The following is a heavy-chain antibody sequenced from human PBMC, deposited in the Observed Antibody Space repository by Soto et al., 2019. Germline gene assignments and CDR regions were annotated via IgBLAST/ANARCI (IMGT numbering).Heavy chain of an antibody. Sequence: GGALRVSCAASRYTFKSDGLSWVRQAPGKGLEWVSTIDSSGVNTHYADSVKGRFTISRDNSRNTLPLQMHDLRADDTALYYCVSSVSAHFDYWGQGTVVTVSS. CDR1: RYTFKSDG. V-gene: IGHV3-23*01. D-gene: IGHD3-10*01. CDR3: VSSVSAHFDY. J-gene: IGHJ4*02. CDR2: IDSSGVNT.